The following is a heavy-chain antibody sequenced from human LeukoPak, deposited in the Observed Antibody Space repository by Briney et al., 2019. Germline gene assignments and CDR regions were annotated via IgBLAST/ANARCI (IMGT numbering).Heavy chain of an antibody. Sequence: SETLSLTRTVSGGSVYTSDYYWGWVCQPPGKGPEWIGDIFYTGKTNYNPSLKSRVSISIDTSKNQFSLKLTSVTAADTAVYYCARVFDSWGQGTLVTVSS. CDR1: GGSVYTSDYY. CDR3: ARVFDS. J-gene: IGHJ4*02. V-gene: IGHV4-39*07. CDR2: IFYTGKT.